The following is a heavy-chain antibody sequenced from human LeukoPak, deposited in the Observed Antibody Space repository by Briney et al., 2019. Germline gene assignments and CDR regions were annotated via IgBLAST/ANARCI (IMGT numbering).Heavy chain of an antibody. D-gene: IGHD3-10*01. CDR3: AREPPGYAFDI. J-gene: IGHJ3*02. CDR2: INPSGGST. Sequence: GASVKVPCKASGYTFTSYYMHWVRQAPGQGLEWMGIINPSGGSTSYAQKFQGRVTMTRDTSTSTVYMGLSSLRSEDTAVYYCAREPPGYAFDIWGQGTMVTVSS. CDR1: GYTFTSYY. V-gene: IGHV1-46*03.